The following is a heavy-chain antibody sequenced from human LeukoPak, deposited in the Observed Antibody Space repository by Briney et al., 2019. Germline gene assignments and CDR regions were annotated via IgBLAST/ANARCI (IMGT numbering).Heavy chain of an antibody. CDR1: GFSFISYG. CDR3: SRGRYGDYSRSGYYYGMDV. V-gene: IGHV3-30*03. CDR2: IAFDGSNA. D-gene: IGHD4-17*01. Sequence: PGGSLRLSCAASGFSFISYGMHWVRQAPGKGLEWVAVIAFDGSNALYADSVKGRFTISRDISKSTLYLEMNSLKAEDSAIYYCSRGRYGDYSRSGYYYGMDVWGQGTTVTVSS. J-gene: IGHJ6*02.